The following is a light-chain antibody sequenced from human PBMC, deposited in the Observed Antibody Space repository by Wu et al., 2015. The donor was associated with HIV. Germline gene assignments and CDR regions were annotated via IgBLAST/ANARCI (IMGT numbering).Light chain of an antibody. CDR3: QQYGSSPQGT. CDR2: GAS. J-gene: IGKJ4*01. Sequence: EIVLTQSPGTLSLSPGERATLSCRASQSVSSSYLAWYQQKHGQAPRLLIYGASSRATGIPDRFSGSGSGTDFTLTISRVEPEDFAVYYCQQYGSSPQGTFGGGPRWRSN. CDR1: QSVSSSY. V-gene: IGKV3-20*01.